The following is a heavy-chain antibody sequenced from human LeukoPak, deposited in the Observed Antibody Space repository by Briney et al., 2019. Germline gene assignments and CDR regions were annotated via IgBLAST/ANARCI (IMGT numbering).Heavy chain of an antibody. CDR3: VRESEYYFDHSASFDY. Sequence: GRSLRLSCAASGFTFTAYLIHWVRQAPGKGLEWVAVMSSDGNATFYADPVKGRFTISRDNSKNTLYLQMNSLRAEDTAVYYCVRESEYYFDHSASFDYWGQGTLVTVSS. CDR2: MSSDGNAT. V-gene: IGHV3-30-3*01. D-gene: IGHD3-22*01. CDR1: GFTFTAYL. J-gene: IGHJ4*02.